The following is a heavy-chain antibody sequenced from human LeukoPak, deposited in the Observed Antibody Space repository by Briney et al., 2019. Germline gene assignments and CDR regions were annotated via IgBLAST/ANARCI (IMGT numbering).Heavy chain of an antibody. V-gene: IGHV4-34*01. D-gene: IGHD3-3*01. CDR1: GGSFSGYY. J-gene: IGHJ6*03. CDR3: ARANYDFWSGYYRNYYYYMDV. CDR2: INHSGST. Sequence: SETPSLTCAVYGGSFSGYYWSWIRQPPGKGLEWIGEINHSGSTNYNPSLKSRVTISVDTSKNQFSLKLSSVTAADTAVYYCARANYDFWSGYYRNYYYYMDVWGKGTTVTVSS.